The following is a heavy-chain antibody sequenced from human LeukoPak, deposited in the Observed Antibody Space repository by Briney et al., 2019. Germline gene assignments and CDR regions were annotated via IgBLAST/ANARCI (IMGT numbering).Heavy chain of an antibody. D-gene: IGHD1-26*01. CDR1: GFTFSSYA. CDR3: AKYGPQDSGSSHFDY. V-gene: IGHV3-23*01. Sequence: GGSLRLSCAASGFTFSSYAMSWVRQAPGKGLEWVSAIRDSGSSTHYADSVKGRFTTSRDNSKNTLFLQMNSLRAEDTAIYYCAKYGPQDSGSSHFDYWGQGALVTISS. J-gene: IGHJ4*02. CDR2: IRDSGSST.